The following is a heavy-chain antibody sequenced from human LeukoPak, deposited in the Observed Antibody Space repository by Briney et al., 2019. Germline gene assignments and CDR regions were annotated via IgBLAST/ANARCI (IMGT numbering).Heavy chain of an antibody. CDR3: TKDHLSSTSPYDAFDI. D-gene: IGHD2-2*01. CDR2: IRYDGTNK. V-gene: IGHV3-30*02. Sequence: PGGSLRLSCAASRFTFSSYGMFWVRQAPGKGLEWVAFIRYDGTNKYYADSVEGRFAISRDNSKSTLYLQMNSLRAEDTAVYYCTKDHLSSTSPYDAFDIWGQGTMVAVSS. J-gene: IGHJ3*02. CDR1: RFTFSSYG.